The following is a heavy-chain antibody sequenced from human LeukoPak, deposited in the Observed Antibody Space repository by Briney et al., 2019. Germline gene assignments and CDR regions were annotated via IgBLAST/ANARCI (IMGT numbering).Heavy chain of an antibody. CDR1: GFTFSSYA. D-gene: IGHD6-19*01. J-gene: IGHJ3*02. CDR2: ISGSGGST. CDR3: AKDRSIAVAGSDAFDI. Sequence: PGGSLRLSCPASGFTFSSYAMSWVRQAPGKGLEWVSAISGSGGSTYYADSVKGRFTISRDNSKNTLYLQMNSLSAEDTAVYYCAKDRSIAVAGSDAFDIWGQGTMVTVSS. V-gene: IGHV3-23*01.